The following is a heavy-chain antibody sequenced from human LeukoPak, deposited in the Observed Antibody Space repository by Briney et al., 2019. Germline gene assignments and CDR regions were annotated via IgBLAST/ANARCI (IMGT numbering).Heavy chain of an antibody. D-gene: IGHD2-2*01. J-gene: IGHJ4*02. CDR1: GFTFSSYA. V-gene: IGHV3-23*01. Sequence: GGSLRLSCAASGFTFSSYAMSWVRQAPGKGLEWVSAISGSGGSTYYADSVKGRFTISRDNSKNTLYLQMNSLRAEDTAVYYCARGEDCSSTSCYAPRSDFDYWGQGTLVTVSS. CDR2: ISGSGGST. CDR3: ARGEDCSSTSCYAPRSDFDY.